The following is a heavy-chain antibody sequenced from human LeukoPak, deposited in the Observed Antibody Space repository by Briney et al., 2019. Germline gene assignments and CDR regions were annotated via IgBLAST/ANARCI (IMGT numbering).Heavy chain of an antibody. Sequence: GGSLRLSCAGSGFTFSLYSMHWVRQAPGKGLEWVSSISNSGSDIYYRDSVKGRFTISRDNAKNSLDLHLNSLRAEDTAVYYCARTGGSYPYYFEYWGQGTLVTVSS. CDR2: ISNSGSDI. D-gene: IGHD1-26*01. CDR3: ARTGGSYPYYFEY. V-gene: IGHV3-21*01. J-gene: IGHJ4*02. CDR1: GFTFSLYS.